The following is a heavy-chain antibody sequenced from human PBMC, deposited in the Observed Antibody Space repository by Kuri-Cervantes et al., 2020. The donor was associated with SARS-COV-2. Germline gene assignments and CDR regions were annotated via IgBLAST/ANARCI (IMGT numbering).Heavy chain of an antibody. V-gene: IGHV3-23*01. CDR2: ISDTGGRT. D-gene: IGHD2-2*01. CDR3: AKDLNYVVPAAISSYYYYYGTDV. J-gene: IGHJ6*02. Sequence: GGSLRLSCAASGFTFSAYAMSWVRQAPGKGLEWVSSISDTGGRTDYADSVKGRFTISRDNSKNTLYLQVSSLRAEDSAVYYCAKDLNYVVPAAISSYYYYYGTDVWGQGTTVTVSS. CDR1: GFTFSAYA.